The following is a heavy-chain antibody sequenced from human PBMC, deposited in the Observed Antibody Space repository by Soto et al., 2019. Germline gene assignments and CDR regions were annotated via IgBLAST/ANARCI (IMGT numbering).Heavy chain of an antibody. D-gene: IGHD5-12*01. CDR2: IIPLLDIA. J-gene: IGHJ4*02. CDR3: VRDSPIGSTYSGYDGIDY. V-gene: IGHV1-69*08. CDR1: GVTFTNDI. Sequence: QVQLVQSGAEVKKPGSSVKVSCKASGVTFTNDIITWVRQAPGQGLEWMGRIIPLLDIANYAQKFQGRVTITADKSTSTALMELYSLRSEDTAVYYCVRDSPIGSTYSGYDGIDYWGQGTLVTVSS.